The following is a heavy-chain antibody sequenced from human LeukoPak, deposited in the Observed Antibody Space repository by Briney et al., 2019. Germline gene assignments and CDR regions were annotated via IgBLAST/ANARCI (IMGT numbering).Heavy chain of an antibody. D-gene: IGHD1-26*01. Sequence: GGSLRLSCAASGFTFSSYSKNWVRQAPGKGLEWVSSISSSSSYIYYADSVKGRFTISRDNAKNSLFLQMNSLRAEDTAVYYCARDLSAIVGATYDYWGQGTLVTVSS. J-gene: IGHJ4*02. CDR3: ARDLSAIVGATYDY. CDR1: GFTFSSYS. CDR2: ISSSSSYI. V-gene: IGHV3-21*01.